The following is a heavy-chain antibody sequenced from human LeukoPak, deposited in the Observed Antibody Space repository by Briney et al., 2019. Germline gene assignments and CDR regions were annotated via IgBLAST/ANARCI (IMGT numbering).Heavy chain of an antibody. CDR3: AKDLGSGWYSPFDY. CDR2: ISGSGGST. D-gene: IGHD6-19*01. J-gene: IGHJ4*02. V-gene: IGHV3-23*01. CDR1: GFTFSSYA. Sequence: PGGSLRLSCAASGFTFSSYAMSWVRQAPGKGLEWVSAISGSGGSTYYADSVKGRFTISRDNSKNTLYLQMNSLSAEDTAVYYCAKDLGSGWYSPFDYWGQGTLVTVSS.